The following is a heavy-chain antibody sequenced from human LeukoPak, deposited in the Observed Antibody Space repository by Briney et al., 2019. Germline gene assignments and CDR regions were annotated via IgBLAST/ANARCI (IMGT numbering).Heavy chain of an antibody. Sequence: ETLSLTCTVSGGSISSYYWSWIRQPPGRGLEWIGYIYYSGSTNYNPSLKSRVTISVDTSKNQFSLKLSSVTAADAAVYYCARHKPRGWFDPWGQGTLVTVSS. J-gene: IGHJ5*02. CDR1: GGSISSYY. V-gene: IGHV4-59*08. CDR2: IYYSGST. CDR3: ARHKPRGWFDP.